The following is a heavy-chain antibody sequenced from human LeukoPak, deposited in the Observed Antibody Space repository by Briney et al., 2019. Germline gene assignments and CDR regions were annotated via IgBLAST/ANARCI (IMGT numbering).Heavy chain of an antibody. V-gene: IGHV4-34*01. CDR3: ARDMDV. CDR2: INHSGST. Sequence: KTSETLPLTCAVYGGSFSGYYWSWIRQPPGKGLEWIGEINHSGSTNYNPSLKSRVTISVDTSENQFSLKLSSVTAADTAVYYCARDMDVWGQGTTVTVSS. CDR1: GGSFSGYY. J-gene: IGHJ6*02.